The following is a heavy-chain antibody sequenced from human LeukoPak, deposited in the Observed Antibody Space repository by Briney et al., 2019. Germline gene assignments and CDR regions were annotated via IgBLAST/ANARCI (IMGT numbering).Heavy chain of an antibody. CDR1: GGSFSGYY. Sequence: SETLSLTCAVYGGSFSGYYWSWIRQPPGKGLEWIGEIYHSGSTNYNPSLKSRVTISVDMSKNQFSLKLSSVTAADTAMYYCARGRYYHGVDVWGQGTTVTVSS. CDR3: ARGRYYHGVDV. J-gene: IGHJ6*02. CDR2: IYHSGST. V-gene: IGHV4-34*01.